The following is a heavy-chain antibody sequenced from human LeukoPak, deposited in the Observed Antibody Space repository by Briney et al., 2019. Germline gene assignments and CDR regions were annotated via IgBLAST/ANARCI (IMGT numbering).Heavy chain of an antibody. CDR2: IYTSGST. D-gene: IGHD6-13*01. CDR1: GGSISSGSYY. J-gene: IGHJ3*02. CDR3: ARGPHNSSWYADAFDI. Sequence: PSETLSLTCTVSGGSISSGSYYWSWIRQPAGKGLEWIGRIYTSGSTNYNPSLKSRVTISVDTSKNQFSLKLSSVTAADTAVYYCARGPHNSSWYADAFDIWGQGTMVTVSS. V-gene: IGHV4-61*02.